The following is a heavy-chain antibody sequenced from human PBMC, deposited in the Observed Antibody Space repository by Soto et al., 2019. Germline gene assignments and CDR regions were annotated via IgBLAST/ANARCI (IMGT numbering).Heavy chain of an antibody. CDR3: ANDEFGASYYASYGMHV. CDR2: ISSSSGYI. V-gene: IGHV3-21*03. CDR1: GFTFSSYS. J-gene: IGHJ6*01. Sequence: PGGSLRLSCAASGFTFSSYSMNWVRQAPGKGLEWVSSISSSSGYIYYADSVKGRVTISRDNAKNTLYLQMNSLRAEDTAVYYWANDEFGASYYASYGMHVWGQGPTVTLFS. D-gene: IGHD3-3*01.